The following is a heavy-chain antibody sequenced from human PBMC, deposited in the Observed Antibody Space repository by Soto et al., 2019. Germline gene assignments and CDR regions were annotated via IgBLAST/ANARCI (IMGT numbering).Heavy chain of an antibody. Sequence: GGSLRLSCAASGFTFSNYAMSWVRQAPGKGLEWVSAISGSGLSTYYADSVKGRVTISRDNSKNTLYLQMNSLRAEDTALYYCAKGREYSGYDLDYWGQGTLVTVSS. V-gene: IGHV3-23*01. J-gene: IGHJ4*02. CDR1: GFTFSNYA. CDR2: ISGSGLST. CDR3: AKGREYSGYDLDY. D-gene: IGHD5-12*01.